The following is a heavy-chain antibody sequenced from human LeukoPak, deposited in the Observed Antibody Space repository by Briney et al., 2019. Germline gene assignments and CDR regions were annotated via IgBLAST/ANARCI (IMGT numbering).Heavy chain of an antibody. Sequence: KPSETLSLTCAVYGGSFSGYYWSWIRQPPGKGLEWIGEINHSGSTNCNPSLKSRVTISVDTSKNQFSLKLSSVTAADTAVYYCGAQPYDSSGYAYLGYYGMDVWGQGTTVTVSS. J-gene: IGHJ6*02. D-gene: IGHD3-22*01. CDR3: GAQPYDSSGYAYLGYYGMDV. CDR1: GGSFSGYY. CDR2: INHSGST. V-gene: IGHV4-34*01.